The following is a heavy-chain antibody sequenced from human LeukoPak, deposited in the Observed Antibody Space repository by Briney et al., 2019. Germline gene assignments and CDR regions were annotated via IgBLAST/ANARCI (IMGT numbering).Heavy chain of an antibody. J-gene: IGHJ6*03. D-gene: IGHD3-10*01. Sequence: SQTLSLTCAISGDSVSSDSAAWNWIRQSPSRGLEWLGRTFYRSKWFNDFATPFKSRITITPDTSKNQVSLLLNSVTPEDTAVYYCARDEAGAHHYYYYMDVWGKGTTVTISS. CDR2: TFYRSKWFN. CDR3: ARDEAGAHHYYYYMDV. CDR1: GDSVSSDSAA. V-gene: IGHV6-1*01.